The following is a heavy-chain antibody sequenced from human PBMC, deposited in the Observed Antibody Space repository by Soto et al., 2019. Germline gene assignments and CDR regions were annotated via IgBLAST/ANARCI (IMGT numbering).Heavy chain of an antibody. CDR2: IWYDGCNK. D-gene: IGHD1-7*01. V-gene: IGHV3-33*01. Sequence: GGSLRLSCAASVFIFSSYGMHWVRQAPGKGLEWVAVIWYDGCNKYYADSVKGRFTISRDNSKNTLYLQMNSLRAEDTAVYYCARGIIGTTVGDYWGQGTLVTVSS. J-gene: IGHJ4*02. CDR3: ARGIIGTTVGDY. CDR1: VFIFSSYG.